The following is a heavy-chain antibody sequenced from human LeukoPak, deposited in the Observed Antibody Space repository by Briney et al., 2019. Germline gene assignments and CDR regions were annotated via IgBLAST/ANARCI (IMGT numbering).Heavy chain of an antibody. CDR3: ARGPPVLRFLEWSL. CDR1: GGTFSSYA. J-gene: IGHJ4*02. V-gene: IGHV1-69*05. CDR2: IIPIFGTA. D-gene: IGHD3-3*01. Sequence: SVKVSCKASGGTFSSYAISWVRQAPGQGLEWMGGIIPIFGTANYAQKFQGRVTITTDESTSTAYMELSSLRSEDTAVYYCARGPPVLRFLEWSLWGQGTLVTVSS.